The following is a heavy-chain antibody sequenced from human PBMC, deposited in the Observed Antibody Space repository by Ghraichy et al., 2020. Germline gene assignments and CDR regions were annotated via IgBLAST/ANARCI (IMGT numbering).Heavy chain of an antibody. Sequence: ASVKVSCKASGYTLGDFAMHWLRQAPGQRPEWMGWINAANGNAVYSQKFQGRIHITRDTSAATVYMDLSTLRSEDTSVYYCARASRYASTWYFDHWGQGTLVTVSP. CDR1: GYTLGDFA. J-gene: IGHJ4*02. CDR2: INAANGNA. D-gene: IGHD2-2*01. CDR3: ARASRYASTWYFDH. V-gene: IGHV1-3*01.